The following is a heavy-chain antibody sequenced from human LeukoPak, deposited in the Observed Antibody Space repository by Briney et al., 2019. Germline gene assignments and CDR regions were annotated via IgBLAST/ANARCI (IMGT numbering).Heavy chain of an antibody. Sequence: GGSLRLSCAASGFTVSSNYMSWVRQAPGKGLEWVSVIYSGGSTYYADSVKGRLTVSRDNSKNTLYLQMNSLRAEDTAVYYCATRGYCSGGSCPGVDSWGQGTLVTVSS. V-gene: IGHV3-53*01. CDR1: GFTVSSNY. CDR3: ATRGYCSGGSCPGVDS. D-gene: IGHD2-15*01. J-gene: IGHJ4*02. CDR2: IYSGGST.